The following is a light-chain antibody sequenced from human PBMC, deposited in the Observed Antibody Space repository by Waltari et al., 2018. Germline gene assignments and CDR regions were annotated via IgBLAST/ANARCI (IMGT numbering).Light chain of an antibody. Sequence: QTAVTQEPSLSVSPGGTITLTCALSSGSVSSTSYPTWYQQTPGQPPRTLVYKGISRSSGVPDRFSGSILGNTAALTITGAQADDESDYYCSMYMGSGVWVFGGGTKLTVL. V-gene: IGLV8-61*01. J-gene: IGLJ3*02. CDR1: SGSVSSTSY. CDR2: KGI. CDR3: SMYMGSGVWV.